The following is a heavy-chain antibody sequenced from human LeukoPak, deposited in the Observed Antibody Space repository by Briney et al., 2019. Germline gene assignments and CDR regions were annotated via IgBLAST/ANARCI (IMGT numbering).Heavy chain of an antibody. CDR1: GFTFSSYS. J-gene: IGHJ4*02. V-gene: IGHV3-21*01. CDR2: ISSSSSYI. Sequence: GGSLRLSCAASGFTFSSYSMNWVRQAPGKGLEWVSSISSSSSYIYYADSVKGRFTISRDNAKSSLYLQMNSLRAEDTAVYYCARGAVSIAAAGTSDYWGQGTLVTVSS. CDR3: ARGAVSIAAAGTSDY. D-gene: IGHD6-13*01.